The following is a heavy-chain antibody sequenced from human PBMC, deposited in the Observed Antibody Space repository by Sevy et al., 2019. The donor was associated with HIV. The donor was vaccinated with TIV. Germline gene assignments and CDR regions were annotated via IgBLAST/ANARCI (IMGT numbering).Heavy chain of an antibody. D-gene: IGHD6-13*01. Sequence: SETLSLTCSVSDDSISSSNYFWGWIRQPPGKGLEWIGSIYYTATTYYNLSLKSRFTLSVDTSKKQFSLKLSSVTAADTAVYYCARHGSWSFYFDYWGQGILVTVSS. J-gene: IGHJ4*02. CDR1: DDSISSSNYF. CDR2: IYYTATT. V-gene: IGHV4-39*01. CDR3: ARHGSWSFYFDY.